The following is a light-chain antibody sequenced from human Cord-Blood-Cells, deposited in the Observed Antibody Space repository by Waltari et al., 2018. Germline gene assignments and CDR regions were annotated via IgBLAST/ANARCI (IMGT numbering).Light chain of an antibody. Sequence: QSVLTQPPSASGTPGQRVTISCSGSSSNIGSNYVYWYQQLPGTAPKLLIYRNNQRPSGVPARFFGSKSGTSASLAISGLRSEDEADYYCAAWDDSLSGWVFGGGTKLTVL. V-gene: IGLV1-47*01. CDR2: RNN. CDR3: AAWDDSLSGWV. CDR1: SSNIGSNY. J-gene: IGLJ3*02.